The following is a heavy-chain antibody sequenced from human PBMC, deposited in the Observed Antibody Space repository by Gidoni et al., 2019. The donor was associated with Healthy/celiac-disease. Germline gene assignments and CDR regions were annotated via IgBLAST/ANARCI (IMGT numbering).Heavy chain of an antibody. CDR3: AKVATQYCSGGSCYSGYFDY. J-gene: IGHJ4*02. V-gene: IGHV3-23*01. Sequence: EVQLLESGGGLVQPGGSLSLSCAASGFTFSSYAMSWVRQAPGKGLEWVSAISGSGGSTYYADSVKGRFTISRDNSKNTLYLQMNSLRAEDTAVYYCAKVATQYCSGGSCYSGYFDYWGQGTLVTVSS. CDR1: GFTFSSYA. CDR2: ISGSGGST. D-gene: IGHD2-15*01.